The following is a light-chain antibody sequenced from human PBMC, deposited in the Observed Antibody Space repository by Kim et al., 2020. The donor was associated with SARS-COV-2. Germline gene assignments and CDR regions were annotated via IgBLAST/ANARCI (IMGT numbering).Light chain of an antibody. V-gene: IGKV1-39*01. Sequence: ASVGDRVTITCRASQSISSYLNWYQQKPGRAPKLLIYAAYSLQSGVPSRFSGSGSGRDFTLTISSLQPEDFATYYCQQSYSTLPYTFGQGTKLEI. J-gene: IGKJ2*01. CDR2: AAY. CDR3: QQSYSTLPYT. CDR1: QSISSY.